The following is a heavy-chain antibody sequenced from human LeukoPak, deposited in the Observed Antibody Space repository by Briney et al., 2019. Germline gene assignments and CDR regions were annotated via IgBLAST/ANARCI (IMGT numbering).Heavy chain of an antibody. V-gene: IGHV1-2*02. Sequence: ASVKVSCKASGYTFTGYYMHWVRQAPGQGLEWMGWINPNSGGTNYAQKFQGRVTMTRDTSISTAYMELSRLRSDDTAVYYCARELYAAAGAYFDYWGQGTLVTVSS. CDR2: INPNSGGT. J-gene: IGHJ4*02. CDR3: ARELYAAAGAYFDY. D-gene: IGHD6-13*01. CDR1: GYTFTGYY.